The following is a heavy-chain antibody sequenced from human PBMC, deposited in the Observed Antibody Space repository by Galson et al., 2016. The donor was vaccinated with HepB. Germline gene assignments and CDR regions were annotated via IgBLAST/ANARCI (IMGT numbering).Heavy chain of an antibody. CDR1: GGSISSYY. V-gene: IGHV4-59*08. Sequence: SETLSLTCTVSGGSISSYYWSWIRQSPGKGLEWIGYVFDSGRTEYNPSLKSRVTISVDTSKNQFSPRLNSVTAADTAVYYCARLSPTWGYGKIDYWGRGTLVTVSS. CDR2: VFDSGRT. J-gene: IGHJ4*02. CDR3: ARLSPTWGYGKIDY. D-gene: IGHD5-12*01.